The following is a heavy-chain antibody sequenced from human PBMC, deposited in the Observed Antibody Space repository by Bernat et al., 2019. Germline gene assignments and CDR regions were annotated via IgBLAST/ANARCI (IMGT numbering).Heavy chain of an antibody. Sequence: EVQLMESGGGLVQPGGSLRLSCAASGFTFSSYWMHWVRQAPGKGLVWVSRINSDGSSTSYADSVKGRFTISRDNAKNTLYLQMNSLTAEDTAVYYCARELPGSNWFDPWGQGTLVTVSS. CDR2: INSDGSST. J-gene: IGHJ5*02. V-gene: IGHV3-74*01. D-gene: IGHD3-10*01. CDR3: ARELPGSNWFDP. CDR1: GFTFSSYW.